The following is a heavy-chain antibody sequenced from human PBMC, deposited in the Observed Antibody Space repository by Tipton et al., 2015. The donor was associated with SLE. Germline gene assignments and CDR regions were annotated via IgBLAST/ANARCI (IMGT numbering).Heavy chain of an antibody. V-gene: IGHV4-34*01. CDR3: ARDVPSLLTGDRWDAFDI. CDR2: INHSGST. CDR1: GGSFSGYY. Sequence: TLSLTCAVYGGSFSGYYWSWIRQPPGKGLEWIGEINHSGSTNYNPSLKSRVTMSVDTSKNQFSLKLSSVTAADTAVYYCARDVPSLLTGDRWDAFDIWGQGTMVTVSS. J-gene: IGHJ3*02. D-gene: IGHD7-27*01.